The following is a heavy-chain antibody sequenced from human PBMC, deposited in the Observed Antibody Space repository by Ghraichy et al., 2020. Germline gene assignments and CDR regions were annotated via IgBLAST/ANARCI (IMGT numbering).Heavy chain of an antibody. V-gene: IGHV2-5*02. Sequence: GPTLVKPTETLTLTCNFSGFSLSSTGVGVGWIRQSPGKALEWLALTYWDADSRYRPSLKSRLTITQDTSKNQVVLTMTNMVPEDSGTYYCAYSPVAGTGGWFDPWGQGTLVTVSS. CDR1: GFSLSSTGVG. J-gene: IGHJ5*02. CDR3: AYSPVAGTGGWFDP. D-gene: IGHD6-19*01. CDR2: TYWDADS.